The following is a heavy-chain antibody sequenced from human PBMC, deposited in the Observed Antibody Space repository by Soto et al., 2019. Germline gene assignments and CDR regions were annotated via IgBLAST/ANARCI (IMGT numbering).Heavy chain of an antibody. CDR1: GGTFSSYT. Sequence: GASVKVSCKASGGTFSSYTISGVRQAPGQGLEWMGRIIPILGIANYAQKFQGRVTITADKSTSTAYMELSSLRSEDKAVYYCASRYDSSDYWGQGTLVTVSS. J-gene: IGHJ4*02. D-gene: IGHD3-22*01. CDR3: ASRYDSSDY. CDR2: IIPILGIA. V-gene: IGHV1-69*02.